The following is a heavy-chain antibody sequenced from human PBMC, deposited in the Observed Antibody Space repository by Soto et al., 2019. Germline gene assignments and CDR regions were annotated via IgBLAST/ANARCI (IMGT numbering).Heavy chain of an antibody. J-gene: IGHJ4*02. Sequence: QVQLVQSGAEVKKPGASVKVSCKASGYTFTSYYMHWVRQAPGQGLEWMGIINPSGGSTSYAQKFQGRVTKTRDTSTSTVYMELSSLRFEDTAVYYCARNGGANYGGNDYWGQGTLVTVSS. CDR1: GYTFTSYY. CDR3: ARNGGANYGGNDY. V-gene: IGHV1-46*01. D-gene: IGHD4-17*01. CDR2: INPSGGST.